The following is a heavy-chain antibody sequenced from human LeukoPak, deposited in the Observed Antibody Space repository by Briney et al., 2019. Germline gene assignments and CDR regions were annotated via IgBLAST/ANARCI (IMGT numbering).Heavy chain of an antibody. J-gene: IGHJ6*02. CDR1: GGSISNYY. V-gene: IGHV4-59*01. CDR3: ARGYDIDV. CDR2: IYYTGTT. Sequence: SETLSLTRTVSGGSISNYYWSWIRQPPGKALEWIGYIYYTGTTKYNPSLKSRATISLDTSKNQFSLKLTSVTAADTALFFCARGYDIDVWGQGTTVTVSS.